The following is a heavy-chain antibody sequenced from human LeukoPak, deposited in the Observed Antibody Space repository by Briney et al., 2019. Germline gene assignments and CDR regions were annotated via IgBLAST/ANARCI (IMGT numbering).Heavy chain of an antibody. D-gene: IGHD6-13*01. V-gene: IGHV4-59*01. J-gene: IGHJ5*02. Sequence: SETLSLTCTVSGGSISSYYWSWIREPPGKGLEWIGYIYYSGSTNYNPSLKSRVTISVDTSKNQFSLKLSSVTAADTAVYYCARGGGARYSSSWSDEFWFDPWGQGTLVTVSS. CDR3: ARGGGARYSSSWSDEFWFDP. CDR2: IYYSGST. CDR1: GGSISSYY.